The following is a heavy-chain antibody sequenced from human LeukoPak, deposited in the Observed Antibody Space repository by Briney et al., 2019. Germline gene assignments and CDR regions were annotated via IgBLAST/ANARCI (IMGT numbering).Heavy chain of an antibody. Sequence: GGSLRLSCAASGFTFSSYSMNWVRQAPGKGLEWVGRIKSKTDGGITDYAAPVKGRFTIPRDDSKNTLYLQMNSLKTEDTAVYYCTTEAVAGTNYWGQGTLVTVSS. D-gene: IGHD6-19*01. J-gene: IGHJ4*02. CDR3: TTEAVAGTNY. V-gene: IGHV3-15*07. CDR2: IKSKTDGGIT. CDR1: GFTFSSYS.